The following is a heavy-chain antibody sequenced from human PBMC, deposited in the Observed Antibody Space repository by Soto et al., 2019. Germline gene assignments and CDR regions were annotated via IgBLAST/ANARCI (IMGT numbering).Heavy chain of an antibody. D-gene: IGHD2-2*01. CDR3: VIGSSAARAYYFDY. Sequence: EVQLLESGGGLEQPGGSLRLSCVVSGFTFSSYAMSWVRQAPGKGLEWVSATTGSGGSTYYADSVKGRFTISRDNSKNTLYLQMNGLRAEDTALYYCVIGSSAARAYYFDYWGQGTLVTVSS. CDR2: TTGSGGST. CDR1: GFTFSSYA. J-gene: IGHJ4*02. V-gene: IGHV3-23*01.